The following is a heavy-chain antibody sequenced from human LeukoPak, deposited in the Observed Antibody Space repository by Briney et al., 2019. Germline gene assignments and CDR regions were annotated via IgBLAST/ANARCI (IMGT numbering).Heavy chain of an antibody. D-gene: IGHD2-2*01. Sequence: SETLSLTCTVSGGSLSSGSYYWSWIRQPAGKGLEWIGRIYTSGSTNYNPSLKSRVTISVDTSKNQFSLKLSSVTAADTAVYYCAREMVVPAAAGWFDPWGQGTLVTVSS. J-gene: IGHJ5*02. CDR2: IYTSGST. CDR3: AREMVVPAAAGWFDP. CDR1: GGSLSSGSYY. V-gene: IGHV4-61*02.